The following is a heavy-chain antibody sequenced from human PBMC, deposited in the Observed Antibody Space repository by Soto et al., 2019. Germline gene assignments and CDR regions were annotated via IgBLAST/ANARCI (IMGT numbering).Heavy chain of an antibody. J-gene: IGHJ6*02. Sequence: SETLSLTCTVSDDSISGSPYFWGWIRQPPGKRLEWIGSVFYDGYTLYTPSLRSRVTISVDTSKNQFSLKLSSVTAADTAVYYCACIFSGGYGYGFYYYGMDVWGQGTTVTVSS. CDR3: ACIFSGGYGYGFYYYGMDV. CDR1: DDSISGSPYF. CDR2: VFYDGYT. D-gene: IGHD5-18*01. V-gene: IGHV4-39*01.